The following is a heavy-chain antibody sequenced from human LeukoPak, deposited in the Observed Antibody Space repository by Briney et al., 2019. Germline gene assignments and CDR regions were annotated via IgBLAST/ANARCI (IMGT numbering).Heavy chain of an antibody. V-gene: IGHV3-23*01. CDR1: GFIFRNYA. CDR3: AKWGDYDILTGYYVSDF. J-gene: IGHJ4*02. CDR2: XTGSGDTT. D-gene: IGHD3-9*01. Sequence: GGSLRLSCAASGFIFRNYAMSWVRQAPGKGLEXXXXXTGSGDTTYYADSVKGRFTISRDNSKNTLYVEMNTLRAEDTAVYYCAKWGDYDILTGYYVSDFWGQGTLVTVSS.